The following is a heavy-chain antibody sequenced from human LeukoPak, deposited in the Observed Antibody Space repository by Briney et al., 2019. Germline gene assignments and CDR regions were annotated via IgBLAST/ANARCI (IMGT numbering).Heavy chain of an antibody. Sequence: PGGSLRLSCPASGFTFSDYAMTWVRQAPGKGLEWVSSIFAGGGAALYADSVRGRFTIFRDDSESTLFLQMHSLRAEDTAIYYCAKNYYDRRGPYSWVFDYWGQGTLVTVSS. J-gene: IGHJ4*02. D-gene: IGHD3-22*01. CDR1: GFTFSDYA. CDR2: IFAGGGAA. CDR3: AKNYYDRRGPYSWVFDY. V-gene: IGHV3-23*01.